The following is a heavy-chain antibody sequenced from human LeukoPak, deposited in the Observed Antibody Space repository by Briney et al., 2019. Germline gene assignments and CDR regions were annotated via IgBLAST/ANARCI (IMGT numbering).Heavy chain of an antibody. Sequence: PGRSLTPSCAPSRFTFGSYWTHCVRHPPGKWLVWVLRINSDGSSTGYADSVKGRFTISRDNAKNTLYLQMNSLRGEDTAVYYCARGAGSSWSGRIDYWGQGTLVTVSS. CDR2: INSDGSST. CDR3: ARGAGSSWSGRIDY. D-gene: IGHD6-13*01. CDR1: RFTFGSYW. J-gene: IGHJ4*02. V-gene: IGHV3-74*01.